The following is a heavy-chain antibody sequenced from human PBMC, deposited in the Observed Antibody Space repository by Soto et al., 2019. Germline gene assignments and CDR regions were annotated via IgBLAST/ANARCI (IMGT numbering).Heavy chain of an antibody. CDR2: INPNDGDT. Sequence: QVQLVQSGAEVKNPGASVKVSCKASGYTFTAYSIHWVRQAPGQGLEWMGRINPNDGDTNYAQNFQDRVTMTSDTSITTVSMHLSRLTSDDTAVYFCARDSYSGSYVHWGQGTLVTVSS. CDR3: ARDSYSGSYVH. CDR1: GYTFTAYS. D-gene: IGHD1-26*01. J-gene: IGHJ4*02. V-gene: IGHV1-2*06.